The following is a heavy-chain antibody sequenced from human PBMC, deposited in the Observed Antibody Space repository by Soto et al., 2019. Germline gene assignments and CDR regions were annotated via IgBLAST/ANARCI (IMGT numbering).Heavy chain of an antibody. J-gene: IGHJ4*02. V-gene: IGHV3-7*01. Sequence: GSLRLSCAASGLSFSNYWMTWVRQAPGKGLEWVANVKQDGSGKYYVDSVTGRFTISRDNAKNSLYLQMNRLRAEDTALYYCATAGVGITTGDFHYWGQGTLVTVSS. CDR2: VKQDGSGK. CDR1: GLSFSNYW. CDR3: ATAGVGITTGDFHY. D-gene: IGHD1-26*01.